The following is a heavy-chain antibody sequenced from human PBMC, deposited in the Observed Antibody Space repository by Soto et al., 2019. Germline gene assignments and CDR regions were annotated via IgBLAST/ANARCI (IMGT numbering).Heavy chain of an antibody. CDR3: ANLGQQLVKYYYHYGMDV. CDR2: ISYDGSNK. D-gene: IGHD6-13*01. CDR1: GFTFSSYG. V-gene: IGHV3-30*18. Sequence: PGGSLRLSCAASGFTFSSYGMHWVRQAPGKGLEWVAVISYDGSNKYYADSVKGRFTISRDNSKNTLYLQMNSLRAEDTAVYYCANLGQQLVKYYYHYGMDVWGQGTTVTVSS. J-gene: IGHJ6*02.